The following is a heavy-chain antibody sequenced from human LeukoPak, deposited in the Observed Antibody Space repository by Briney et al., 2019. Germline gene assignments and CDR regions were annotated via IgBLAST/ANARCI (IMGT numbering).Heavy chain of an antibody. CDR1: GGTFSSYA. D-gene: IGHD4-23*01. CDR3: ARVKVGDYGGKEVFDY. Sequence: SVKVSCKASGGTFSSYAISWVRQAPGQGLEWMGGIIPIFGTANYAQKFQCRVTITADESTSTAYMELSSLRSEDTAVYYCARVKVGDYGGKEVFDYWGQGTLVTVSS. CDR2: IIPIFGTA. J-gene: IGHJ4*02. V-gene: IGHV1-69*01.